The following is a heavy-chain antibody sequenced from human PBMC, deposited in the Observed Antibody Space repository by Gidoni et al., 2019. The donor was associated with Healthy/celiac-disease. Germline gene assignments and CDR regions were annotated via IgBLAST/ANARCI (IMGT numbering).Heavy chain of an antibody. Sequence: QLQLQESGPGLAKPSETLSLTCTVHGGSISSSSYYWGWLRQPPGKGLECIESIYYSGSTYYNPSLKSRVTISVDTSKNQFSLKLSSVTAADTAVYYCASPGGHCSSTSCYTVLDYWGQGTLVTVSS. CDR2: IYYSGST. CDR3: ASPGGHCSSTSCYTVLDY. CDR1: GGSISSSSYY. J-gene: IGHJ4*02. D-gene: IGHD2-2*02. V-gene: IGHV4-39*07.